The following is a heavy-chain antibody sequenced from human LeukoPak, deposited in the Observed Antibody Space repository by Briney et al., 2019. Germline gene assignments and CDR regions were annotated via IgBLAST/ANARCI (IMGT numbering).Heavy chain of an antibody. J-gene: IGHJ4*02. D-gene: IGHD3-22*01. CDR3: ARLSPKWLPTGGLAY. V-gene: IGHV4-34*01. Sequence: PSETLSLTCAVYGGSFSGYYWSWIRQPPGKGLEWIGEINHSGSTNYNPSLKSRVTISVDTSKNQFSLKLSSVTAADTAVYYCARLSPKWLPTGGLAYWGQGTLVTVSS. CDR2: INHSGST. CDR1: GGSFSGYY.